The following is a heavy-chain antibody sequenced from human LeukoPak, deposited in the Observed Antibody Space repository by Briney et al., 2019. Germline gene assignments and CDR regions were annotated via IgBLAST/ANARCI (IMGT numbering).Heavy chain of an antibody. CDR3: ARQDF. Sequence: GESLKISCKVSGYSFTTYWISWVRQMPGKGMEWMGRIDPSDSYTDYAPSFQGHVTISADRSLSTTYLQWYSLKASDTAMYYCARQDFWGQGTLVTVSS. V-gene: IGHV5-10-1*01. CDR1: GYSFTTYW. D-gene: IGHD3-3*01. J-gene: IGHJ4*02. CDR2: IDPSDSYT.